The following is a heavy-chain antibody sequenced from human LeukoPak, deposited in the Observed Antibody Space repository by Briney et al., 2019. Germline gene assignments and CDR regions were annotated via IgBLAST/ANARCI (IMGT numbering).Heavy chain of an antibody. CDR1: GFTFSNYW. V-gene: IGHV3-7*03. CDR2: IKEDGSDK. Sequence: PGGSLRLSCAASGFTFSNYWMSWVRQTPGKGPEWVANIKEDGSDKYYVDSLKGRFTISRDNAKSSLYLQMNSLRAEDTAVYYCAKDRTRQAYWGQGTLVTVSS. CDR3: AKDRTRQAY. J-gene: IGHJ4*02. D-gene: IGHD3-3*01.